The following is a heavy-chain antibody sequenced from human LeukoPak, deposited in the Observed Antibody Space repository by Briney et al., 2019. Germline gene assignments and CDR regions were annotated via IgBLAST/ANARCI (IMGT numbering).Heavy chain of an antibody. CDR3: AKFLGASIWYGISGP. D-gene: IGHD3-3*02. V-gene: IGHV3-23*01. Sequence: GGSLRLSCAASGSTFSNYAMTWVRQAPGKGLEWVSTVINTGGTAYYADSVKGRFTISRDNSKNTLFLLMYSLRVEDSAFYYCAKFLGASIWYGISGPWGQGTLATVSS. J-gene: IGHJ5*02. CDR1: GSTFSNYA. CDR2: VINTGGTA.